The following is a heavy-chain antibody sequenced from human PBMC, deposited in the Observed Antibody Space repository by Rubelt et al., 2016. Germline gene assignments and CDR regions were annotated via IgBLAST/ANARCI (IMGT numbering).Heavy chain of an antibody. Sequence: QLQLQESGPGLVKPSETLSLTCTVSGGSISSSSSYWGWIRQPPGKGLEWIGYIYYSGSRHYNPSLKSRVTISLDTSKNQFSLKLDSVTAADTAGYYSVTYGGTYQFDDWGQGTLVTVSS. CDR1: GGSISSSSSY. J-gene: IGHJ4*02. V-gene: IGHV4-61*05. CDR3: VTYGGTYQFDD. CDR2: IYYSGSR. D-gene: IGHD2-21*01.